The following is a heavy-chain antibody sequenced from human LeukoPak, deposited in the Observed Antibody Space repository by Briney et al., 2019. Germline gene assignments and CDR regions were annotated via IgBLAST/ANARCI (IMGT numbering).Heavy chain of an antibody. CDR1: GYTFTSHD. D-gene: IGHD2-8*01. V-gene: IGHV1-8*01. J-gene: IGHJ6*03. Sequence: ASVKVSCKASGYTFTSHDINWVRQATGQGLEWMGYINPNSGNTGYAQKLQGRVTMTTDTSTSTAYMELRSLRSDDTAVYYCARDRYCTNGVCFYYYYMDAWGKGTTVTVSS. CDR3: ARDRYCTNGVCFYYYYMDA. CDR2: INPNSGNT.